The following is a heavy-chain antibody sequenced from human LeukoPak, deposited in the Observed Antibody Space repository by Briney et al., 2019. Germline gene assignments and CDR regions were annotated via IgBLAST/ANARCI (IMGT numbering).Heavy chain of an antibody. D-gene: IGHD5-12*01. CDR3: AKDRYGDYEAPFHYYMDA. CDR1: GYTFSGFY. CDR2: INPNSGVT. V-gene: IGHV1-2*02. Sequence: ASVKVSCKASGYTFSGFYIHWVRQAPGQGLEWMGWINPNSGVTNYAQKLQGRVTITRDTSIDTAYMQLSRLRSDDTAVHYCAKDRYGDYEAPFHYYMDAWGRGTTVTVSS. J-gene: IGHJ6*03.